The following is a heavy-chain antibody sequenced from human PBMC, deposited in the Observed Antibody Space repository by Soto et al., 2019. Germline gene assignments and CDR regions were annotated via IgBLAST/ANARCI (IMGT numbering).Heavy chain of an antibody. Sequence: QAHLEQSGAEVKKPGASVRVSCKASGYTFSDFDINWLRQAPGQGPEWMGWMNAKSGDTFFAQKFQGKFNMTWDTSLSTAYMEVGSLTSDDTAMYYCARGNPFNYAGFDVWGQGTTVAVSS. V-gene: IGHV1-8*02. CDR2: MNAKSGDT. CDR1: GYTFSDFD. D-gene: IGHD3-16*01. J-gene: IGHJ6*02. CDR3: ARGNPFNYAGFDV.